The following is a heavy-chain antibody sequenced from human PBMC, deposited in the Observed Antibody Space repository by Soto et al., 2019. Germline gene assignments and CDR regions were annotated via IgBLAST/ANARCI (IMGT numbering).Heavy chain of an antibody. CDR3: ARVLLPYSPIYYFDY. D-gene: IGHD6-13*01. V-gene: IGHV3-9*01. J-gene: IGHJ4*02. CDR2: ISWNSGNL. Sequence: GGSLRLSCAASGFTFDDYAMHWVRQGPGKGLEWVSSISWNSGNLGYADSVKGRFTISRDNSKNTLYLQMNSLRAEDTAVYYCARVLLPYSPIYYFDYWGQGTLVTVSS. CDR1: GFTFDDYA.